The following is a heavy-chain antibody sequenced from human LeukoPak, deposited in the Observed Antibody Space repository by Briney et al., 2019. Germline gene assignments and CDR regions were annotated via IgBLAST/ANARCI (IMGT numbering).Heavy chain of an antibody. CDR1: GGSISSGSYY. CDR2: IYTSGST. CDR3: ARDLARRAAANRIINWFDP. D-gene: IGHD6-13*01. V-gene: IGHV4-61*02. Sequence: PSETLSLTCTVSGGSISSGSYYWSWIRQPAGKGLEWIGRIYTSGSTNYNPSLKSRVTISVDTSKNQFSLKLSSVTAADTAVYYCARDLARRAAANRIINWFDPWGQGTLVTVSS. J-gene: IGHJ5*02.